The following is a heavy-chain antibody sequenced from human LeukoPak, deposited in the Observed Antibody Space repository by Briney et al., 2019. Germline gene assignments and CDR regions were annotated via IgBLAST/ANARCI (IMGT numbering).Heavy chain of an antibody. CDR1: GYSISSGYY. J-gene: IGHJ3*02. D-gene: IGHD1-26*01. CDR2: IYHSGST. V-gene: IGHV4-38-2*02. Sequence: SETLSLTCTVSGYSISSGYYWGWIRQPPGKGLEWIGSIYHSGSTYYNPSLKSRVTISVDTSKNQFSLKLSSVTAADTAVYYCAAGASPNAFDIWGQGTMVTVSS. CDR3: AAGASPNAFDI.